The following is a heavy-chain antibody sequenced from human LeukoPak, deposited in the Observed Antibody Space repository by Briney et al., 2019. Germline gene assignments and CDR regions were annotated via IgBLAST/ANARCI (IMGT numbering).Heavy chain of an antibody. CDR2: ISSNGATT. Sequence: GSLRLSCSASGFTFSSYAMHWVRQAPGKGLEYVSAISSNGATTYYADSVKGGFTISRDNSKNTLYFQMSSLRPEDTAVYYCVKIVMAGGYFDYWGQGTLVTVSS. V-gene: IGHV3-64*05. CDR3: VKIVMAGGYFDY. J-gene: IGHJ4*02. CDR1: GFTFSSYA. D-gene: IGHD3-16*01.